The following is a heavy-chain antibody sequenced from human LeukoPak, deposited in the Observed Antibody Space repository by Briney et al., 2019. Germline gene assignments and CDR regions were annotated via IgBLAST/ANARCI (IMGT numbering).Heavy chain of an antibody. CDR1: GFTFSSFG. Sequence: GGSLRLSCAASGFTFSSFGMDWGRQAPGKGLGGVAVIWYDGSNKYYADSVKGRFTISRDNSKNTLYLEMHSLRAEEPAVYHCARDTSSGRHGRGFDYWGQGTLVPVSS. CDR3: ARDTSSGRHGRGFDY. D-gene: IGHD1-26*01. CDR2: IWYDGSNK. J-gene: IGHJ4*02. V-gene: IGHV3-33*01.